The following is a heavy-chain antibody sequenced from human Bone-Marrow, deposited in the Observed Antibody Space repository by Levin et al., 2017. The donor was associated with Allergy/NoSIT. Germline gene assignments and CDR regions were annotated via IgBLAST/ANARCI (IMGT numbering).Heavy chain of an antibody. CDR1: GGRFSTSA. V-gene: IGHV1-69*13. J-gene: IGHJ6*02. D-gene: IGHD2-2*01. CDR3: AFGDVPAEDPYYYYGVDV. CDR2: IINVFDAA. Sequence: SVKVSCKASGGRFSTSAISWMRQAPGQGLEWMGGIINVFDAANYAEKFEGRVSITADESTTTGYMELTGLRSDDTAVYYCAFGDVPAEDPYYYYGVDVWGQGTTVTVSS.